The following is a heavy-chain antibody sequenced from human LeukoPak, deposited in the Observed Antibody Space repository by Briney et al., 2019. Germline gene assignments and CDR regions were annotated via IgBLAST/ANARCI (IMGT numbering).Heavy chain of an antibody. CDR2: ISGGADTT. CDR3: ARVFTYYSYGMDV. J-gene: IGHJ6*02. Sequence: PGGSLRLSCAASGFSFSSYAMTWVRQAPGEGLEWVSAISGGADTTYYADSVKGRFTISRDNSKNTLYMQMNSLRAEDTAVYYCARVFTYYSYGMDVWGQGTTVTVSS. V-gene: IGHV3-23*01. CDR1: GFSFSSYA.